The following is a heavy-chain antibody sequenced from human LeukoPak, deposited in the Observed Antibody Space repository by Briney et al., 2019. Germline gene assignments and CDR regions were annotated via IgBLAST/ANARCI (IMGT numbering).Heavy chain of an antibody. Sequence: PSETLSLTCTVFGGSISGYHLTWLRKAPGKRLEWIGYIFSVGNTDSNPSLKSRVSMSTDTSKTHFSLRLRSVTAADAAVYYCARGSRGPRDSGAYTTYGMDVWGQGTTVIVSS. CDR3: ARGSRGPRDSGAYTTYGMDV. D-gene: IGHD2-15*01. V-gene: IGHV4-59*01. J-gene: IGHJ6*02. CDR1: GGSISGYH. CDR2: IFSVGNT.